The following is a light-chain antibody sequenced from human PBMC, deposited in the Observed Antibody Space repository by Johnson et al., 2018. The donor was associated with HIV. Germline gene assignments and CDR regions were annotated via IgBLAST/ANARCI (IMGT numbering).Light chain of an antibody. CDR2: ENN. CDR1: SSNIGDNY. J-gene: IGLJ1*01. V-gene: IGLV1-51*02. Sequence: QSVLTQPPSVSAVPGQKVTISCSGSSSNIGDNYVSWYQQLPGTAPKLLIYENNKRPSGIPDRLSGSKSGTSATLGITGLQTGDEADYYCGTWDSSLSAYVFGTGTKVTVL. CDR3: GTWDSSLSAYV.